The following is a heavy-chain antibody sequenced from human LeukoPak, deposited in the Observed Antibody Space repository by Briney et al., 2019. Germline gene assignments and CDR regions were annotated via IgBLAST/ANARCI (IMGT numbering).Heavy chain of an antibody. CDR3: ASPIAVAGTTGGG. D-gene: IGHD6-19*01. CDR2: ISYDGSNK. Sequence: GGSLRLSCAASGFTFSSYAMHWVRQAPGKGLEWVAVISYDGSNKYYADSVKGRFTISRDNSKNTLYLQMNSLRAEDTAVYYCASPIAVAGTTGGGWGQGTLVTVSS. CDR1: GFTFSSYA. J-gene: IGHJ4*02. V-gene: IGHV3-30-3*01.